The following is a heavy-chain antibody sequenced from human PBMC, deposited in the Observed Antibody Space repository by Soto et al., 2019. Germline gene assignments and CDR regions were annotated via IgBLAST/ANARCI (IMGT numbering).Heavy chain of an antibody. CDR3: AQGGYSSGWYLALAT. V-gene: IGHV3-23*01. CDR2: LTASGTNT. CDR1: GFTFDNYA. Sequence: EVQLLESGGGLVQPGGSLRLSCAASGFTFDNYAMTWVRHAPGQGLEWVSALTASGTNTHYADSVKDRFVIFRDNSKNTLYLQMHRLTAADTAIYFCAQGGYSSGWYLALATWGQGTLVTVSS. J-gene: IGHJ5*02. D-gene: IGHD6-19*01.